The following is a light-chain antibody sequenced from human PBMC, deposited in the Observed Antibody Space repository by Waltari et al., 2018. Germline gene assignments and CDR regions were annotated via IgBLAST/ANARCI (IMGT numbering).Light chain of an antibody. V-gene: IGKV3-20*01. Sequence: EIVLTQSPGTLSLSPGERATLSCRASQNISSGFLAWYQQKPGQAPRLLIFGASSRATDIPDRFSGSGSGTDFTLTINRLEPEDFAVYYCQQYGSSLFTFGPGTKVDIK. CDR2: GAS. CDR3: QQYGSSLFT. CDR1: QNISSGF. J-gene: IGKJ3*01.